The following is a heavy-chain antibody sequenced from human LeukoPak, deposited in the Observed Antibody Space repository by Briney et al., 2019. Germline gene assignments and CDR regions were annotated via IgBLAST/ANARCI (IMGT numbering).Heavy chain of an antibody. V-gene: IGHV1-69*02. Sequence: SVKVSCKASGGTFSSYTISWVRQAPGQGLEWMGRITPILGIANYAQKFQGRVTITADKSTSTAYMELSSLRSEDTAVYYCARGLRFFAGGYMDVWGKGTTVTVSS. CDR1: GGTFSSYT. CDR2: ITPILGIA. D-gene: IGHD3-3*01. CDR3: ARGLRFFAGGYMDV. J-gene: IGHJ6*03.